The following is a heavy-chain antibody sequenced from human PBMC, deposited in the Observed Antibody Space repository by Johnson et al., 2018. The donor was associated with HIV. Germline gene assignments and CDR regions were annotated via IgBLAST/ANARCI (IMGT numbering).Heavy chain of an antibody. CDR3: AKAFLEDPSDAFDI. CDR1: GFTFSSYD. J-gene: IGHJ3*02. V-gene: IGHV3-13*01. D-gene: IGHD2/OR15-2a*01. CDR2: IGTAGDT. Sequence: EVQVVESGGGLVQPGGSLRLSCAASGFTFSSYDMHWVRQATGKGLEWVSAIGTAGDTYYPGSVKGRFTISRENAKNSLYLQMNSLRAEDTALYYCAKAFLEDPSDAFDIWGQGTMVTVSS.